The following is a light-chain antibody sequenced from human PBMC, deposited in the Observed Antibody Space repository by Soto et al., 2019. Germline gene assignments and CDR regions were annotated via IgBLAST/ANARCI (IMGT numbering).Light chain of an antibody. CDR3: QSYYSSLSGYV. CDR1: SSNIGAGYD. Sequence: QSVLTQTPSVSGAPGQRVTISCTGSSSNIGAGYDVHWYQQLPGTAPKLLIYANSIRPSGVPDRFSGSKSGTSASLAITGLQAEDEADYYCQSYYSSLSGYVFGTGTKVTVL. CDR2: ANS. J-gene: IGLJ1*01. V-gene: IGLV1-40*01.